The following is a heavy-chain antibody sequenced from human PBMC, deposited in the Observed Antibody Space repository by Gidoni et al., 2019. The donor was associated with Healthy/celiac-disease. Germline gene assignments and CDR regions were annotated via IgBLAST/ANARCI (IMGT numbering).Heavy chain of an antibody. CDR3: ARHAPYGD. CDR2: IYYSGST. V-gene: IGHV4-59*08. Sequence: QVQLQESGPGLVKPSETLSLTCPVSGGSISSYYWSWIRQPPGKGLVWSGYIYYSGSTNDNPSLKRRVTISVDTSKNQFSLKLSSVTAADTAVYYCARHAPYGDWGQGTLVTVSS. J-gene: IGHJ4*02. CDR1: GGSISSYY. D-gene: IGHD4-17*01.